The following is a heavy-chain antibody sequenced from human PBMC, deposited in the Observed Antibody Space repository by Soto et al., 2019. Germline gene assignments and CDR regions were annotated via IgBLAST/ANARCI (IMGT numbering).Heavy chain of an antibody. V-gene: IGHV4-39*01. CDR1: GGSISSSSYY. CDR3: ARHSTLGPPYYGMDV. CDR2: IYYSGST. Sequence: SETLSLTCTVSGGSISSSSYYWGWIRQPPGKGLEWIGSIYYSGSTYYNPSLKSRVTISVDTSKNQFSLKLSSVTAADTAVYYCARHSTLGPPYYGMDVWGQGTTVTVSS. J-gene: IGHJ6*02. D-gene: IGHD2-2*01.